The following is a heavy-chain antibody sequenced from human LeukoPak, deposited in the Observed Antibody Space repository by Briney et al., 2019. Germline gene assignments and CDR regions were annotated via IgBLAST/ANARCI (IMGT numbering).Heavy chain of an antibody. V-gene: IGHV4-59*01. CDR3: AREFPGGGSKLDY. CDR2: IYYSGST. D-gene: IGHD6-13*01. J-gene: IGHJ4*02. Sequence: SETLSLTCTVCVGSMTFYYWSWIRQTPRKGLEWIGNIYYSGSTNYSPSLKRRVTISVDTSKNQFSLKLTSVTAADTAFYFCAREFPGGGSKLDYWGQGTHVTVSS. CDR1: VGSMTFYY.